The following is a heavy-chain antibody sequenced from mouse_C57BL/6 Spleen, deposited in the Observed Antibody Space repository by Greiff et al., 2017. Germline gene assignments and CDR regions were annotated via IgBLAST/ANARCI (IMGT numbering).Heavy chain of an antibody. D-gene: IGHD1-1*01. V-gene: IGHV1-82*01. CDR1: GYAFSSSW. Sequence: QVQLQQSGPELVKPGASVKISCKASGYAFSSSWMNWVKQRPGKGLERIGRIYPGDGDTNSNGKFKGKATLTADKSSSTAYMQLRSLTSEDSAVYFCARSDGSSLYAMDYWGQGTSVTVSS. CDR3: ARSDGSSLYAMDY. J-gene: IGHJ4*01. CDR2: IYPGDGDT.